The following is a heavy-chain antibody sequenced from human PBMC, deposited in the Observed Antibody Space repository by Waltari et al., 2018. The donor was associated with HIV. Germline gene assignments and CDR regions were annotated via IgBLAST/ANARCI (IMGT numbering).Heavy chain of an antibody. V-gene: IGHV4-38-2*01. J-gene: IGHJ2*01. CDR2: VYHSGST. CDR3: ARAGVVPALFDL. D-gene: IGHD2-2*01. CDR1: GNSITSDYN. Sequence: QVQLQESGPGLLKPSATLSLTCVVSGNSITSDYNWGWIRQPPGKGLEWFGSVYHSGSTLHNPSLNSRVTISIDTSKSQFSLKLSSVTAADTAVYYCARAGVVPALFDLWGRGTLVTVSS.